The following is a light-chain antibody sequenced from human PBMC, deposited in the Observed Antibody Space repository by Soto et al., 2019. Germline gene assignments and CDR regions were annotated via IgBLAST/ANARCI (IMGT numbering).Light chain of an antibody. CDR1: SSNIGSNY. V-gene: IGLV1-47*01. J-gene: IGLJ3*02. Sequence: QSVLTQPPSASGTPGQRVTISWSGTSSNIGSNYVYWYQQLPGTAPKLLIYRNNQRPSGVPDRFSGSKSGTSASLAISGLRSEDEADYYGAAWDDSLSGRVFGGGTKLTVL. CDR3: AAWDDSLSGRV. CDR2: RNN.